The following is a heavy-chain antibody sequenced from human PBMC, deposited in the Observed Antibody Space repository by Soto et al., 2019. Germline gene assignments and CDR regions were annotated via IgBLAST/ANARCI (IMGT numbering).Heavy chain of an antibody. D-gene: IGHD4-17*01. CDR2: ISGRGNTM. CDR3: ARHDYSDYRQEFDL. Sequence: KAGGSLRLSCTASGFTFSDYYMSWIRQAPGKGLEWVSYISGRGNTMYYADSVRGRFTISRDNAKNSLHLQMNTLRAEDTALYYCARHDYSDYRQEFDLWGQGTLVTVSS. V-gene: IGHV3-11*01. CDR1: GFTFSDYY. J-gene: IGHJ5*02.